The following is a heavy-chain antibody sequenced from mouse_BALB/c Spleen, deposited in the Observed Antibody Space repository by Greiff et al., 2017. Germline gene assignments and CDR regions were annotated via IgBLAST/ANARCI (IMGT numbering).Heavy chain of an antibody. Sequence: VKLVESGPGLVAPSQSLSITCTVSGFSLTSYGVHWVRQPPGKGLEWLGVIWAGGSTNYNSALMSRLSISKDNSKSQVFLKMNSLQTDDTAMYYCARSYYRYDVGAMDYWGQGTLVTVSA. CDR3: ARSYYRYDVGAMDY. V-gene: IGHV2-9*02. CDR1: GFSLTSYG. D-gene: IGHD2-14*01. CDR2: IWAGGST. J-gene: IGHJ3*01.